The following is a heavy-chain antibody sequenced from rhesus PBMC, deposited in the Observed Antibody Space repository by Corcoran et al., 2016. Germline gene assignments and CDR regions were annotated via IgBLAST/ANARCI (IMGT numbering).Heavy chain of an antibody. Sequence: QVQLQESGPGVVKPSETLSLTCAVSGGSISDSYRWSWIRQPPGKGLEWIGYIYVSSTSTNYNASLKSRVTISKDTSKNQFSLKLSSVTAADTAVYYCARDEGYYNFWTGPGYFDYWGQGVLVTVSS. CDR1: GGSISDSYR. D-gene: IGHD3-3*01. CDR2: IYVSSTST. V-gene: IGHV4S10*01. J-gene: IGHJ4*01. CDR3: ARDEGYYNFWTGPGYFDY.